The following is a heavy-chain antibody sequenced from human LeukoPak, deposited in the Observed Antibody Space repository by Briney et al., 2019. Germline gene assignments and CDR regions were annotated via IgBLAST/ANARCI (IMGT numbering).Heavy chain of an antibody. CDR1: GDSISRSTHY. CDR3: ARSSGTGTFSY. D-gene: IGHD6-25*01. V-gene: IGHV4-39*02. Sequence: SETLSLTCTVSGDSISRSTHYWAWIRQPPGKGLEWIGSVYYGRSPYFNPSLESRATISVDTSKNHFSLKMSSVTAADTAVYYCARSSGTGTFSYWGQGTLVTVSS. J-gene: IGHJ4*02. CDR2: VYYGRSP.